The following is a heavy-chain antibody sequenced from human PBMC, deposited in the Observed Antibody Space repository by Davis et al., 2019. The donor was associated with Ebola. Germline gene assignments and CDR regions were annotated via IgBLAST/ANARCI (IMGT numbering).Heavy chain of an antibody. D-gene: IGHD1-26*01. CDR2: INHSGST. V-gene: IGHV4-34*01. Sequence: PSETLSLTCAVYGGSSSGYYWSWIRQPPGKGLEWIGEINHSGSTNYNPSLKSRVTISVDTSKNQFSLKLSSVTAADTAVYYCARAKPRGSYGYWGQGTLVTVSS. CDR1: GGSSSGYY. CDR3: ARAKPRGSYGY. J-gene: IGHJ4*02.